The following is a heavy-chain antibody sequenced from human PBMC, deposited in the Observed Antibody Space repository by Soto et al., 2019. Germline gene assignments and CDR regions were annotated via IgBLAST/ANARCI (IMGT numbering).Heavy chain of an antibody. D-gene: IGHD1-26*01. CDR2: IYYSGTT. Sequence: PSETLSLTCAVSGYSISSNNWWGWIRQPPGKGLKWIGYIYYSGTTYYNPSLKSRVTMSVDTSKNQFSLKLTSVTAVDTAVYYCARREIQGPIDYWGQGTLVTVSS. J-gene: IGHJ4*02. CDR1: GYSISSNNW. V-gene: IGHV4-28*01. CDR3: ARREIQGPIDY.